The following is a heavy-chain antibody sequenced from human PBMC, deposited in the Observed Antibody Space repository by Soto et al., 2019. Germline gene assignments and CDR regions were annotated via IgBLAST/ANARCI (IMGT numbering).Heavy chain of an antibody. J-gene: IGHJ4*02. CDR3: ARGHTWKLVDY. CDR2: IYSGGST. D-gene: IGHD1-1*01. V-gene: IGHV3-53*01. CDR1: GFTVSSNY. Sequence: EVQLVESGGGLIQPGGSLRLSCAASGFTVSSNYMSWVRQAPGKGLEWVAIIYSGGSTYYADSVERRFTIYRDNNKNTLYLQMNSLRAEDTAVYYCARGHTWKLVDYWGQGTLVTVSS.